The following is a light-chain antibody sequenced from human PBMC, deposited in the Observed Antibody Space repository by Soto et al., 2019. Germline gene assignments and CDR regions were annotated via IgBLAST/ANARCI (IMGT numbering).Light chain of an antibody. J-gene: IGKJ4*01. CDR2: LAS. Sequence: IQLTQSLSSLSASVGDRVTITCRASQGIRNYLAWYQQKPGKAPQLLIYLASTLQGGVPSRFSGSGSGTDFSLTISSLQPEDVATYYCQYLNSFPLTFGGGTKVEIK. CDR3: QYLNSFPLT. CDR1: QGIRNY. V-gene: IGKV1-9*01.